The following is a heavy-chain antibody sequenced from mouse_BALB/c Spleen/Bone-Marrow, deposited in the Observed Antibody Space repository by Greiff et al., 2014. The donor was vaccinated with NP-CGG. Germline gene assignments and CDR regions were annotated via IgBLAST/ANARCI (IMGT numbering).Heavy chain of an antibody. Sequence: DVKLQESGGGLVKPGGSLKLSCAASGFTFSDYYMYWVRQTPEKRLEWVATISDAGSYTYYPDSVKGRFTISRDNAKNNLYLQMISLKAEDTAMYYCARDGDYRYAWFAYWGQGTLVTVST. V-gene: IGHV5-4*02. CDR3: ARDGDYRYAWFAY. D-gene: IGHD2-14*01. CDR1: GFTFSDYY. J-gene: IGHJ3*01. CDR2: ISDAGSYT.